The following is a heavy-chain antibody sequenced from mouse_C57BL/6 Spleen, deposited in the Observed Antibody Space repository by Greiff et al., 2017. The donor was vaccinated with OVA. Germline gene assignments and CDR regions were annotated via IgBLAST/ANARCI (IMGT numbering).Heavy chain of an antibody. CDR3: ARPDYYGSSYGFAY. V-gene: IGHV5-17*01. J-gene: IGHJ3*01. D-gene: IGHD1-1*01. CDR2: ISSGSSTI. Sequence: EVKLVESGGGLVKPGGSLKLSCAASGFPFSDYGMHGVRQAPEKGLEWVAYISSGSSTIYYADTVKGRFTISRDNAKNTLFLQMTSLRSEDTAMYYCARPDYYGSSYGFAYWGQGTLVTVSA. CDR1: GFPFSDYG.